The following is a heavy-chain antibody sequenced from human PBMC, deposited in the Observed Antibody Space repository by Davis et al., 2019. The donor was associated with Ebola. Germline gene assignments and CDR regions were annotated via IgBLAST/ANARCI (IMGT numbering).Heavy chain of an antibody. J-gene: IGHJ4*02. CDR1: GYTFTSYY. D-gene: IGHD3-22*01. V-gene: IGHV1-46*01. CDR3: ARVHYYDSSGYYIGSYYFDY. CDR2: INPSGGST. Sequence: ASVKVSCKASGYTFTSYYMHWVRQAPGQGLEWMGIINPSGGSTSYAQKFQGRVTMTRDTSTSTVYMELSSLRSEDTAVYYCARVHYYDSSGYYIGSYYFDYWGQGTLVTVSS.